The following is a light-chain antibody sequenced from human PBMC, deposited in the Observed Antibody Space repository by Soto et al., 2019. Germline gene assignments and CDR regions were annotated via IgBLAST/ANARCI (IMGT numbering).Light chain of an antibody. Sequence: NFMLTQPHSVSESPGKTVTISCTRSSGSIASNYVQWYQQRPGSAPTTVIYEDNQRPSGVPDRFSGSIDSSSNSASLTISGLKTEDEAAYYCQSYVSNTLRVFCGGTQLTV. J-gene: IGLJ2*01. CDR2: EDN. V-gene: IGLV6-57*04. CDR1: SGSIASNY. CDR3: QSYVSNTLRV.